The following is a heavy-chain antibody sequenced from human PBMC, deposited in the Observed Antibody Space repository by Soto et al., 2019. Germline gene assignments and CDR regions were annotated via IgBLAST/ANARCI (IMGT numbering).Heavy chain of an antibody. CDR1: GFTFSQSA. J-gene: IGHJ4*02. V-gene: IGHV3-23*01. D-gene: IGHD5-18*01. CDR2: ISIGGGST. CDR3: AKPSPYSFGYFGS. Sequence: EVQLLASGGGLIQPGESLTLSCGASGFTFSQSAMSWVRQAPGKVLEWVSAISIGGGSTYYADSVKGRFTLSRDDSENTRYLQMNSLRGDDTAVYYCAKPSPYSFGYFGSWGQGTLVTVSS.